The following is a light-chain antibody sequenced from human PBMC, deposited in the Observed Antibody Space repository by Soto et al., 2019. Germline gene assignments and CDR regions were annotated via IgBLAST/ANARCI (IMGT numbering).Light chain of an antibody. CDR1: QSVHSR. Sequence: EIVMTQSPTALSVSPGDEATLSCRASQSVHSRLAWYQQKPGQAPRLLIYGASTRATGTPPRFRGSGSGTEFTLIIGSLQSEDFAVYYCQQYDDWPQWTFGPGTKVEIK. CDR3: QQYDDWPQWT. V-gene: IGKV3-15*01. CDR2: GAS. J-gene: IGKJ1*01.